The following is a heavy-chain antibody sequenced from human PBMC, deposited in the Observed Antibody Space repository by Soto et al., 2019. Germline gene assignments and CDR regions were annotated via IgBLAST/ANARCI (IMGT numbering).Heavy chain of an antibody. CDR1: GFTFGDTP. Sequence: VQLVQSGGGLVKPGGSVRLSCAASGFTFGDTPMNWVRQAPGKGLEWVGRLKSKSDGGATDLAAAVRGRFNISRDASTNTLNLQMYSLKTEDTAVYYCIAGRNTKGEQPFEYWGQGTLVTVSS. V-gene: IGHV3-15*07. J-gene: IGHJ4*01. D-gene: IGHD1-1*01. CDR2: LKSKSDGGAT. CDR3: IAGRNTKGEQPFEY.